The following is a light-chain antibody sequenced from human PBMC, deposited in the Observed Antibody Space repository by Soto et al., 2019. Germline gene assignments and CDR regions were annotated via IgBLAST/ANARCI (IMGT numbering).Light chain of an antibody. V-gene: IGLV2-14*03. CDR3: PSYTTAITYV. J-gene: IGLJ1*01. CDR1: SSDIGAYDH. CDR2: DVT. Sequence: QSVLTQPASVSGSPGQSITISCTGTSSDIGAYDHVCWYQQHPGKAPKLMIYDVTNRPSGVSNRFFGSKSGNTASLTISGLQAEDEADYYCPSYTTAITYVLGTGTKLTVL.